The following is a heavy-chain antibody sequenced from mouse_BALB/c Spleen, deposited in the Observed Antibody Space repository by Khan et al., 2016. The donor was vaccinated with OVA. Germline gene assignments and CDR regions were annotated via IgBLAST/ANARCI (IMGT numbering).Heavy chain of an antibody. CDR1: GYTFTDYT. J-gene: IGHJ3*01. V-gene: IGHV1-77*01. Sequence: QVQLKQSGPELVKPGASLKVSCKASGYTFTDYTIGWVRQSTRQGLEWIGDIFPGSATPYYTDNFKDQATLTPDNSSNTASMQLSSLTSEDSAVYFCARGGYSGFAYWGQGTLVTVSA. D-gene: IGHD2-14*01. CDR2: IFPGSATP. CDR3: ARGGYSGFAY.